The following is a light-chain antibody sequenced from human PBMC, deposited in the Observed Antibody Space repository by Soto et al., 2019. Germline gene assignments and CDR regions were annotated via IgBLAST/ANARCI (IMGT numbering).Light chain of an antibody. CDR2: GAS. J-gene: IGKJ3*01. CDR1: QRVSSSY. V-gene: IGKV3-20*01. Sequence: EIVLTQSPGTLSLSPGERATLSCRASQRVSSSYLAWYQQKPGQAPRLLIYGASSRATGIPDRFSGSGSGTDFTLTISRLEPEDSAVYYCQQYGSSPNTFGPGTKVDIK. CDR3: QQYGSSPNT.